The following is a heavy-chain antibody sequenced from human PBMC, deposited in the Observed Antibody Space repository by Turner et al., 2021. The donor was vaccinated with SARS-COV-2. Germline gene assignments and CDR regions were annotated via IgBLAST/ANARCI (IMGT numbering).Heavy chain of an antibody. D-gene: IGHD2-2*01. Sequence: EVQLVESGGGLVKPGGSLRLSSAAPGFTFRSYSTNWVRQAPGKGLEWVSSISSSSSYIYYADSVKGRFTISRDNAKNSLYLQMNSLRAEDTAVYYCARDHRPVVVPAAKRAGSYYYGMDVWGQGTTVTVSS. CDR3: ARDHRPVVVPAAKRAGSYYYGMDV. CDR1: GFTFRSYS. J-gene: IGHJ6*02. CDR2: ISSSSSYI. V-gene: IGHV3-21*01.